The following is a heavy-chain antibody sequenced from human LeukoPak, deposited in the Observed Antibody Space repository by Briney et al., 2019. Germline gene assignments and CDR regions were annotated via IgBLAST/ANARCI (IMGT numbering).Heavy chain of an antibody. Sequence: SETLSLTCTVSDYSISSHYCWGWIRQPPGKGLEWVGSICHSGSTFYNPSLKSRLTILIDTSKNQFSLKLSSVTAADTAVYYCARYGIAIFGALSDAFDIWGQGTMVTVSS. D-gene: IGHD3-3*01. CDR3: ARYGIAIFGALSDAFDI. V-gene: IGHV4-38-2*02. CDR1: DYSISSHYC. J-gene: IGHJ3*02. CDR2: ICHSGST.